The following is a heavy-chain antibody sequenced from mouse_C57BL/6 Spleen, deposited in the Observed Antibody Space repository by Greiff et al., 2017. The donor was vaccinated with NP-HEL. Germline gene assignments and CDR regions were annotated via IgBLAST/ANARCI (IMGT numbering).Heavy chain of an antibody. CDR3: ARPLYYGNYSFAY. Sequence: EVKLQESGGGLVQPGGSLKLSCAASGFTFSDYGLAWVRQAPRKGPAWVAFISNLAYSIYYADTVTGRFTISRENAKNTLYLEMSSLRSEDTAMYYCARPLYYGNYSFAYWGQGTLVTVSA. CDR2: ISNLAYSI. V-gene: IGHV5-15*01. CDR1: GFTFSDYG. D-gene: IGHD2-1*01. J-gene: IGHJ3*01.